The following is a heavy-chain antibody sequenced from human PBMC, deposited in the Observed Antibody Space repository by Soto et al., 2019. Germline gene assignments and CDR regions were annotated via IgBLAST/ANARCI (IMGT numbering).Heavy chain of an antibody. V-gene: IGHV3-23*01. D-gene: IGHD6-25*01. Sequence: EVQLLESGGGLVQPGGSLRVSCAPSGFTFSSFAMSWVRQAPGKGLEWVSGISASGGSTYYADSVKGRFTISRDNSDFTLYLQMNSLRAEDTAVYYCAKEAAPGNKIYYYYFYGLEVWGQGTTVTVSS. CDR3: AKEAAPGNKIYYYYFYGLEV. CDR1: GFTFSSFA. CDR2: ISASGGST. J-gene: IGHJ6*02.